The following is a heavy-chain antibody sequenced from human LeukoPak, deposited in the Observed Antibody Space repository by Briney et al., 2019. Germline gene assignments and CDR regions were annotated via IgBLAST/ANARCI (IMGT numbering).Heavy chain of an antibody. V-gene: IGHV4-39*07. CDR3: ASSYCGGDCYYYYMDV. CDR1: GGSISSSSYY. D-gene: IGHD2-21*01. CDR2: IYYSGST. J-gene: IGHJ6*03. Sequence: SETLSLTCTVSGGSISSSSYYWGWIRQPPGKGLEWIGSIYYSGSTYYNPSLKSRVTISVDTSKNQFSLKLSSVTAADTAVYYCASSYCGGDCYYYYMDVWGKGTTVTVSS.